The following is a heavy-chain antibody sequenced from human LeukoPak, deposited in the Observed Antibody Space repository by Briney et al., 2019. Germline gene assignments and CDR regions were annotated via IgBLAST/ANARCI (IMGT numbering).Heavy chain of an antibody. J-gene: IGHJ4*02. Sequence: GGSLRLSCAASGFTYNNYAMSWVRQAPAKGLEWVSTISGSGASTYYADSVKGRFTISRDNSKNTLYLQMNSLRAEDTAVYYCAKCRVGAANFDYWGQGTLVTVSS. CDR2: ISGSGAST. CDR1: GFTYNNYA. D-gene: IGHD1-26*01. CDR3: AKCRVGAANFDY. V-gene: IGHV3-23*01.